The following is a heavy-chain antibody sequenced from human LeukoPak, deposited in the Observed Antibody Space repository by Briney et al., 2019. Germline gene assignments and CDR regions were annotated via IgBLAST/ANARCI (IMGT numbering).Heavy chain of an antibody. Sequence: ASVKVSCKASGYTFTGYYMHWVRQAPGQGLEWMGWINPNSGGTNYAQKFQGRVTMTRDTSISTAYMELSRPRSDDTAVYYCARGARTYYDSSGYHPRFGYWGQGTLVTVSS. CDR1: GYTFTGYY. J-gene: IGHJ4*02. CDR3: ARGARTYYDSSGYHPRFGY. CDR2: INPNSGGT. V-gene: IGHV1-2*02. D-gene: IGHD3-22*01.